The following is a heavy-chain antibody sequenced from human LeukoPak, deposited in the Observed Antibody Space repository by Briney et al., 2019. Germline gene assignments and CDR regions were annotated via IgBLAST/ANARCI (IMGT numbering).Heavy chain of an antibody. J-gene: IGHJ5*02. CDR2: ISGSGGST. CDR1: GFTFSGYA. V-gene: IGHV3-23*01. CDR3: AKGYYGSGSYFGP. Sequence: PGGSLRLSCAASGFTFSGYAISWVRQAPGKGLEWVSTISGSGGSTYYADSVKGRFTISRNNSKNTLYLQMNSLRAEDTAVYYCAKGYYGSGSYFGPWGQGTLVTVSS. D-gene: IGHD3-10*01.